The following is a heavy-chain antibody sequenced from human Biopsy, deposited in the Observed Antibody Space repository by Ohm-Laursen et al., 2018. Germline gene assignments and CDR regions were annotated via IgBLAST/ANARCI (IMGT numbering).Heavy chain of an antibody. Sequence: SLRLSCSASGFTFSTYWMHWVRQVPGKGMVWVSRINTDGTTTTHADSVRGRFTISRDNAKNTLYLQMTSLRAEDTAFYYCARDDTSGEVAFDIWGRGTMVTVSS. CDR2: INTDGTTT. CDR1: GFTFSTYW. D-gene: IGHD3-22*01. V-gene: IGHV3-74*01. CDR3: ARDDTSGEVAFDI. J-gene: IGHJ3*02.